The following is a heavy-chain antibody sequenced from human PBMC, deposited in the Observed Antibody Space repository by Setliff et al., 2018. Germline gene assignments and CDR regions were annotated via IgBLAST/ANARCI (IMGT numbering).Heavy chain of an antibody. J-gene: IGHJ6*03. Sequence: SVKVSCKASRYTFNSYAMNWVRQAPGQGLEWMGWIIPIFGTTNYAQRFQGRVTITTDESTSTAYMELSSLRSEDTAVYYCARERGDIVTTTSYYYYLDVWGKGTTVTVSS. D-gene: IGHD5-12*01. CDR3: ARERGDIVTTTSYYYYLDV. CDR1: RYTFNSYA. CDR2: IIPIFGTT. V-gene: IGHV1-69*05.